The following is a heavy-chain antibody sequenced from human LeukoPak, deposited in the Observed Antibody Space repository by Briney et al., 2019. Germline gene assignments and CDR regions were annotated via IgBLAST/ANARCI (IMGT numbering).Heavy chain of an antibody. V-gene: IGHV4-59*01. CDR2: IYYTGIS. J-gene: IGHJ3*01. D-gene: IGHD1-14*01. Sequence: PSETLSLTCSVSSVSIRSNYWSWVRQPPGKGLEWIGYIYYTGISKYNPSLKSRVTILIDTSRNQFSLKLSSVTAADTAIYYCARGTYNTSPPDLWGQGTKVTVSS. CDR1: SVSIRSNY. CDR3: ARGTYNTSPPDL.